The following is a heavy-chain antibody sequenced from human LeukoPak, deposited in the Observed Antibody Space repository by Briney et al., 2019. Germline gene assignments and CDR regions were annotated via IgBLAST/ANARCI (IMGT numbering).Heavy chain of an antibody. CDR3: ARRSTVAGRGRFDP. Sequence: PSETLSLTCTVSGGSIRSSSYYWGWIRQPPGKGLEWIGGVHYSGSTYDNPSLKSRVTISVDTSKNQFSLKLISVTAADTAVYYCARRSTVAGRGRFDPWGQGTLVTVSS. CDR1: GGSIRSSSYY. V-gene: IGHV4-39*01. D-gene: IGHD6-19*01. J-gene: IGHJ5*02. CDR2: VHYSGST.